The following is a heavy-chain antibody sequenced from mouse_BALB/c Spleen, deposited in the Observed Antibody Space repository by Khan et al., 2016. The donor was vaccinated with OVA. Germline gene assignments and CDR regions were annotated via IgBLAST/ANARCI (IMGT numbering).Heavy chain of an antibody. D-gene: IGHD2-1*01. CDR1: GFNIKDTY. Sequence: VQLKQSGAELVKPGASVKLSCTASGFNIKDTYMNWVKQRPEQGLEWIGRIDPANGNTKYDPKFQGKATITADTSSNTAYLQLSSLTSEDTAVYYCARRGNYYDAMDYWGQGTSFTVSS. J-gene: IGHJ4*01. CDR3: ARRGNYYDAMDY. CDR2: IDPANGNT. V-gene: IGHV14-3*02.